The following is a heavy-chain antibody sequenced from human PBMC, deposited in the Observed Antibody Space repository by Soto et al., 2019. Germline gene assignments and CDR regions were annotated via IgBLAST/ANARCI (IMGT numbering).Heavy chain of an antibody. CDR3: ARVSRYNWNGGNDY. J-gene: IGHJ4*02. Sequence: ASVKVSCKASGYTFTSYGISWVRQAPGQGLEWMGWISAYNGNTNYAQKLQGRVTMTTDTSTSTAYMELRSLRSDDTAVYYCARVSRYNWNGGNDYWGQGTLVTVSS. D-gene: IGHD1-1*01. CDR1: GYTFTSYG. CDR2: ISAYNGNT. V-gene: IGHV1-18*01.